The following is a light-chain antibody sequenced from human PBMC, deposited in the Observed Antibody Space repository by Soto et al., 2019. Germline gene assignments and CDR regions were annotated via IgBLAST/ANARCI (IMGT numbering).Light chain of an antibody. CDR1: SRDVGGHNY. CDR2: DVI. J-gene: IGLJ1*01. Sequence: QSALTQPHSASGSPGQSVTISCTGTSRDVGGHNYVSWYQQHPDKAPKLMIYDVIKRPSGVPDRFSGSKSGNTASLTIYGLQAEDEADYHCCSYAGSYTHVFGTGTKGTVL. CDR3: CSYAGSYTHV. V-gene: IGLV2-11*01.